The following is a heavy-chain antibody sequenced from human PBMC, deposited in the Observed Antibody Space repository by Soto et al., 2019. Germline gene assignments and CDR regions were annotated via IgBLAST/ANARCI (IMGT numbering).Heavy chain of an antibody. D-gene: IGHD6-19*01. Sequence: QLQLQESGPGLVKPSETLSLTCTVSGGSISSSSYYWGWIRQPPGKGLEWIGSIYYSGSTYYNPSLKSRVTISVDTSKNQFSLKLSSVPAADTAVYYCARTAQWLVSQDFDYWGQGTLVTVSS. CDR3: ARTAQWLVSQDFDY. V-gene: IGHV4-39*01. CDR1: GGSISSSSYY. J-gene: IGHJ4*02. CDR2: IYYSGST.